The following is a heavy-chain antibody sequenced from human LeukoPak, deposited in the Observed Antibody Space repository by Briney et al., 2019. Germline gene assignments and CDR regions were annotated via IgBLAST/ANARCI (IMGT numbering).Heavy chain of an antibody. CDR1: GRSISSYY. CDR3: AYGGIYDSSGYSS. CDR2: IYYSGST. D-gene: IGHD3-22*01. V-gene: IGHV4-59*01. J-gene: IGHJ4*02. Sequence: SETLSLTCTVSGRSISSYYWSWIRQPPGKGLEWIGYIYYSGSTNYNPSLKSRVTISVDTSKNQLSLKLSSVTAADAAVYYCAYGGIYDSSGYSSWGQGTLVTVSS.